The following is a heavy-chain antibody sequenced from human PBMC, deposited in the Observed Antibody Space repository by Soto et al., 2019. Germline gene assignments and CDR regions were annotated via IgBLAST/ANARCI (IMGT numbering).Heavy chain of an antibody. Sequence: GGSLRLSCAASGFTFSSCEMNWVRQAPGKGLEWIAYISSSGSTIYYADSVKGRFTISRDNAKKSLYLQMNSLGAEDTAVYYCASCFDATGYYYFTYWGQGTPVTVSS. CDR3: ASCFDATGYYYFTY. J-gene: IGHJ4*02. D-gene: IGHD3-9*01. CDR1: GFTFSSCE. CDR2: ISSSGSTI. V-gene: IGHV3-48*03.